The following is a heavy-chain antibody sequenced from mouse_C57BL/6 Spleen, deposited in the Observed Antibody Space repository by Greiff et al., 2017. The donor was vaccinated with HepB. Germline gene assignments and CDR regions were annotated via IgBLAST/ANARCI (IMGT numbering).Heavy chain of an antibody. V-gene: IGHV2-2*01. CDR1: GFSLTSYG. CDR2: IWSGGST. CDR3: ARNLNYYGSSYRYFDV. D-gene: IGHD1-1*01. J-gene: IGHJ1*03. Sequence: QVQLKESGPGLVQPSQSLSITCTVSGFSLTSYGVHWVRQSPGKGLEWLGVIWSGGSTDYNAAFISRLSISKDNSKSQVFFKMNSLQADDTAIYYCARNLNYYGSSYRYFDVWGTGTTVTVSS.